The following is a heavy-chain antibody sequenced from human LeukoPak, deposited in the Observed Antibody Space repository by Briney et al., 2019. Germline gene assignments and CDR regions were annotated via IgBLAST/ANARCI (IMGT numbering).Heavy chain of an antibody. J-gene: IGHJ4*02. Sequence: SGGSLRLSCAASGFTFSDHYMDWVRQTPGKGLEWVGFIRSKVYGGTTEYAASVKGRFTISRDDSKSIAYLQMNSLKTEDTAVYYCTRVWGRWLGELLQVPYFDYWGQGTLVTVSS. CDR3: TRVWGRWLGELLQVPYFDY. CDR1: GFTFSDHY. V-gene: IGHV3-49*04. D-gene: IGHD3-10*01. CDR2: IRSKVYGGTT.